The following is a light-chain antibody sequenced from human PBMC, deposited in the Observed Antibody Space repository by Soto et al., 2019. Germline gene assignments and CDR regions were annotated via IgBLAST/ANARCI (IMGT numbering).Light chain of an antibody. CDR2: AAS. CDR1: RYIRSD. V-gene: IGKV1-6*01. J-gene: IGKJ4*01. Sequence: IQMTQSPSSLSASVGDRVTITCRASRYIRSDLSWYQQRPGQAPKVLIYAASSLQSGVPSRFSGSGSGTDFTLKISRVEAEDFGVYYCIQTLQTPFTFGGGTKVDIK. CDR3: IQTLQTPFT.